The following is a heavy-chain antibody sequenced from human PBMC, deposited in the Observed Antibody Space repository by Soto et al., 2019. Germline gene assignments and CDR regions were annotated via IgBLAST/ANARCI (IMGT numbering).Heavy chain of an antibody. CDR1: GFTFSNYA. D-gene: IGHD3-22*01. CDR2: ISGNGGST. V-gene: IGHV3-23*01. Sequence: GSLILSCAASGFTFSNYAMSWVRQAPGKGLEWVSTISGNGGSTYYADSVKGRFTISRDNSKNTLYLQMNSLRAEDTAVYYCASDYYDSSGYYPWGQGTLVTVSS. J-gene: IGHJ5*02. CDR3: ASDYYDSSGYYP.